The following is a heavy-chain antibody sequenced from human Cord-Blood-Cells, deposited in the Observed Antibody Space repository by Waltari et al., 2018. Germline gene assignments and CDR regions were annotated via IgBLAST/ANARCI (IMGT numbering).Heavy chain of an antibody. J-gene: IGHJ6*03. CDR1: GGTFSSYA. CDR3: ARTLLRGNTVGAYYYMDV. D-gene: IGHD1-26*01. CDR2: IIPILGIA. Sequence: QVQLVQSGAEVKKPGSSVKVSCKASGGTFSSYAISWVRQAPGQGLEWMGRIIPILGIANYAQKFQGRVTITADKSTSTAYMELSSLRSEDTAVYYCARTLLRGNTVGAYYYMDVWGKGTTVTVSS. V-gene: IGHV1-69*09.